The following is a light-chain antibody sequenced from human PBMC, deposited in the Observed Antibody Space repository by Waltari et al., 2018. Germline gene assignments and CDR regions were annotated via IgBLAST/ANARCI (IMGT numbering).Light chain of an antibody. V-gene: IGLV2-23*02. J-gene: IGLJ1*01. CDR3: CSYAGSSTYV. Sequence: QPALTPPASVSGSPGQSITIPCTGTSSDVGRYNLVPWYQQHPGKAPKLMIYEVSKRPSGVSNRFSGSKSGNTASLTISGLQAEDEADYYCCSYAGSSTYVFGTGTKVTVL. CDR1: SSDVGRYNL. CDR2: EVS.